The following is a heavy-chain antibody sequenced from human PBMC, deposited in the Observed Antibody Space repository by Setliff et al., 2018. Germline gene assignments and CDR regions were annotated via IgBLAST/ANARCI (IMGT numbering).Heavy chain of an antibody. J-gene: IGHJ3*02. CDR1: GYSFSSYW. CDR2: IYPGDSDT. D-gene: IGHD1-26*01. V-gene: IGHV5-51*01. Sequence: GESLKISCKGSGYSFSSYWIGWVRQMPGKGLEWMGIIYPGDSDTRYSPSFQGQVTISADKSISTAYLQWSSLKASDTAVYYCAREVVGAPSAFDIWGQGTMVTVSS. CDR3: AREVVGAPSAFDI.